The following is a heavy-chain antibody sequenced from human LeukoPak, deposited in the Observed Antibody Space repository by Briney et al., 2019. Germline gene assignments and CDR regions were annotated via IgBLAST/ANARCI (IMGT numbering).Heavy chain of an antibody. D-gene: IGHD2-15*01. V-gene: IGHV4-34*01. CDR1: GASFTSAY. Sequence: SETPSLTCAINGASFTSAYWNWIRQPPGKGLEWIGEINHAGTTSYNPSLKSRVTISVDMSKNQFSLNLTSVTAADTAVYYCAGVLGTPGPWGPGTLVTVSS. CDR2: INHAGTT. CDR3: AGVLGTPGP. J-gene: IGHJ5*02.